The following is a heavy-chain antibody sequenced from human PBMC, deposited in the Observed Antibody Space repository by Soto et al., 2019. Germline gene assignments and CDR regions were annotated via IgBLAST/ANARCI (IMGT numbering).Heavy chain of an antibody. V-gene: IGHV1-46*03. D-gene: IGHD2-15*01. CDR3: AHTGDCGGSCLYY. J-gene: IGHJ4*02. CDR1: GYTLASYY. CDR2: INPSGGST. Sequence: GASVEVCCKESGYTLASYYTRWVRQAPGQGLEWMGIINPSGGSTSYAQKFQGRVTMTRDTSTSTVYMELSSLRSEDTAVYYCAHTGDCGGSCLYYWGQGTLVTVSS.